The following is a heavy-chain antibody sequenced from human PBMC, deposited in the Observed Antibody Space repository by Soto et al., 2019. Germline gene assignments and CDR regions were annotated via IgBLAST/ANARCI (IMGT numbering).Heavy chain of an antibody. Sequence: ASVKVSCKASGYTFTSYGISWVRQAPGQGLEWMGWISAYNGNTNYAQKLQGRVTMTTDTSTSTAYMELRSLRSDDTAVYYCARPRYYYDSSGYYVDYWGQGTLVTVSS. J-gene: IGHJ4*02. V-gene: IGHV1-18*01. CDR2: ISAYNGNT. CDR1: GYTFTSYG. CDR3: ARPRYYYDSSGYYVDY. D-gene: IGHD3-22*01.